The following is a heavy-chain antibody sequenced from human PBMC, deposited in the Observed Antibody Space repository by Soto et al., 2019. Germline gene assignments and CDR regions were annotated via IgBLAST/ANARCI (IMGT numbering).Heavy chain of an antibody. CDR3: ARVVDYCDPYYYYGMDV. J-gene: IGHJ6*02. V-gene: IGHV3-21*01. CDR2: ISCSTSYI. Sequence: EVQLVESGGGLVKPGGSLRLSCAASGFTFSSYSMNWVRQAPGKGLEWVSSISCSTSYIYYADSVKGRFTISRDNAKNSLHLQKNSLRAEDTAVYYCARVVDYCDPYYYYGMDVWGQGTTVTVSS. D-gene: IGHD3-22*01. CDR1: GFTFSSYS.